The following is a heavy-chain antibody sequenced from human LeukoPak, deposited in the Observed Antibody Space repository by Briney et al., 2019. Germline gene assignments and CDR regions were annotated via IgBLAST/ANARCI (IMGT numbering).Heavy chain of an antibody. CDR2: IIPIFGTA. CDR1: GGTFSSYA. Sequence: GASVKVSCKASGGTFSSYAISWVRQAPGQGLEWMGRIIPIFGTANYAQKFQGRVTITTDESTSTAYMELSSLRSEDTAVYYCATATGHSSGWLDAFDIWGQGTMVTVSS. J-gene: IGHJ3*02. V-gene: IGHV1-69*05. CDR3: ATATGHSSGWLDAFDI. D-gene: IGHD6-19*01.